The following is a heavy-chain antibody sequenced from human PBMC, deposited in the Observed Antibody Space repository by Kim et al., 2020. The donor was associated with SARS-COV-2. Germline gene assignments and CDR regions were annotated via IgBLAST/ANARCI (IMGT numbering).Heavy chain of an antibody. V-gene: IGHV3-11*03. J-gene: IGHJ5*02. CDR3: ARPMYSSSWFSWFDP. CDR2: ISSSSSYT. CDR1: GFTFSDYY. D-gene: IGHD6-13*01. Sequence: GGSLRLSCAASGFTFSDYYMSWIRQAPGKGLEWVSYISSSSSYTNYADSVKGRFTISRDNAKNSLYLQMNSLRAEDTAVYYCARPMYSSSWFSWFDPWGQGTLVTVSS.